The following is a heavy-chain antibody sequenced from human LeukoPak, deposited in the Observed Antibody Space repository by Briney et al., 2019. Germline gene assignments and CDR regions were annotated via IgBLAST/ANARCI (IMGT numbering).Heavy chain of an antibody. CDR3: ARDDNWGFDY. CDR2: IRGSGSGM. J-gene: IGHJ4*02. Sequence: GGSLRLSCAASGFTFSNAWMSWVRQAPGKGLEWVANIRGSGSGMGYGSYYGDSVKGRFTISRDNAKTSLYLQMNSLRADDTAVYYCARDDNWGFDYWGQGALVTVSS. V-gene: IGHV3-11*04. D-gene: IGHD7-27*01. CDR1: GFTFSNAW.